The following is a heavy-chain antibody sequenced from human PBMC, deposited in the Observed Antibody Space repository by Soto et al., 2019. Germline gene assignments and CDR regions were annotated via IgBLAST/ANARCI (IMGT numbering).Heavy chain of an antibody. Sequence: SVKVSCKASGGTFSSYAISWVRQAPGQGLEWMGGIIPIFGTANYAQKFQGRVTITADESTSTAYMELSSLRSEDTAVYYCARTYYYDSSGYSYYFDYWGQGTLVTVSS. CDR2: IIPIFGTA. V-gene: IGHV1-69*13. J-gene: IGHJ4*02. D-gene: IGHD3-22*01. CDR1: GGTFSSYA. CDR3: ARTYYYDSSGYSYYFDY.